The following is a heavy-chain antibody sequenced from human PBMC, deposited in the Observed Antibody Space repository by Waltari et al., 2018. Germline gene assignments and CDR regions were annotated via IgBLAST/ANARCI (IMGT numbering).Heavy chain of an antibody. D-gene: IGHD3-10*01. CDR3: AAGHYFEF. J-gene: IGHJ4*02. CDR2: IKHEGNEK. Sequence: EAQLVESGGGLVQPGGSLRLSCADSGLTFSSFWMRWVRRAPGKGLEWVATIKHEGNEKHYVDSVKGRFTISRDNAKKSLYLQMNRLRVEDTAVYYCAAGHYFEFWGQGTLVTVSS. CDR1: GLTFSSFW. V-gene: IGHV3-7*01.